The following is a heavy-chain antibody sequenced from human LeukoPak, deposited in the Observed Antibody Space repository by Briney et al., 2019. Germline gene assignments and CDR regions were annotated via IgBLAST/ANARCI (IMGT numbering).Heavy chain of an antibody. CDR3: AREGPGDYVWGSSYFDY. D-gene: IGHD3-16*01. CDR2: ISSSSSTI. CDR1: GFTFSSYS. Sequence: PGGSLRLSCAASGFTFSSYSMNWVRQAPGKGLEWVSCISSSSSTIYYADSVKGRFTISRDNAKNSLYLQMNSLRAEDTAVYYCAREGPGDYVWGSSYFDYWGQGTLVTVSS. V-gene: IGHV3-48*01. J-gene: IGHJ4*02.